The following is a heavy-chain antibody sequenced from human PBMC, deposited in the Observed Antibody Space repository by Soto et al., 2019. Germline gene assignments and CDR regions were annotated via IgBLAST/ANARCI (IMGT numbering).Heavy chain of an antibody. CDR2: IWYNGSKK. CDR3: ARDLGCTNYYFDY. CDR1: GFTFSNFG. D-gene: IGHD1-1*01. J-gene: IGHJ4*02. V-gene: IGHV3-33*01. Sequence: QVQLVESGGGVVQPGRSLRLSCVTSGFTFSNFGMHWVRQAPGKGLEWVALIWYNGSKKYYSDFVKGRFTISRDDSKNTLDLQMDSLTAEDTAVYYCARDLGCTNYYFDYWGLGTLVIVSS.